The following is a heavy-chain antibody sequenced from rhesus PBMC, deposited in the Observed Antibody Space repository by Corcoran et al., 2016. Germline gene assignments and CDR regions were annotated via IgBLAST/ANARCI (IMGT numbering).Heavy chain of an antibody. CDR1: GFSFRDYY. D-gene: IGHD4-11*01. CDR2: SRSKNKGGTP. Sequence: EVQLVESGGGLVQPGGSLRLSCEGSGFSFRDYYISWVRQAPGKGPEWIGFSRSKNKGGTPRYAASVDGRVTISRDDSKSIVSLQMDRLKTEDTATYYCVRESTTTDPDDAFEFWGQGLRVTVSS. V-gene: IGHV3S22*01. CDR3: VRESTTTDPDDAFEF. J-gene: IGHJ3*01.